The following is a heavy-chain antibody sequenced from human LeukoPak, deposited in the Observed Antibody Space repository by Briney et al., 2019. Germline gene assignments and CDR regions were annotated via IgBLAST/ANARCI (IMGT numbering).Heavy chain of an antibody. Sequence: PSETLSLTCTVSGGSISDYYWTWIRQPPENGLEWIAYIHSSGNTNYNPSLKSRVIISIDTSRSQLSLKLSSVTAADTAMYYCARIEGDNSLEYWGQGTLVTVSS. CDR3: ARIEGDNSLEY. CDR1: GGSISDYY. CDR2: IHSSGNT. D-gene: IGHD3-16*01. J-gene: IGHJ4*02. V-gene: IGHV4-59*01.